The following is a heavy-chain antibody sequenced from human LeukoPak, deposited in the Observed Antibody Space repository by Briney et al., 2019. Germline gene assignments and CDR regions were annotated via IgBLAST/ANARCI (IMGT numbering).Heavy chain of an antibody. J-gene: IGHJ4*02. CDR3: ASLGGSGTNDY. D-gene: IGHD3-10*01. CDR1: GFTFSSYG. CDR2: ISYDGSNK. V-gene: IGHV3-30*03. Sequence: GGSLRLSCAASGFTFSSYGMHWVRQAPGKGLEWVAVISYDGSNKYYADSVKGRFTISRDNSKNTLYLQMNSLRAEDTAVYYCASLGGSGTNDYWGQGTLVTVSS.